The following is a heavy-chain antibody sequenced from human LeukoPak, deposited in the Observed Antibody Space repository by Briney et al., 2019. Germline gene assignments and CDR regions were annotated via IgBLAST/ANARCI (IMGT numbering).Heavy chain of an antibody. D-gene: IGHD6-19*01. CDR3: AKDILGYSSGWSFDY. J-gene: IGHJ4*02. CDR1: GCTFDDYA. Sequence: GGSLRLSCAASGCTFDDYAMHWVRQAPGKGLEWVSGISWNSGSIGYADSVKGRFTISRDNAKNSLYLQMNSLRAEDTALYYCAKDILGYSSGWSFDYWGQGTLVTVSS. CDR2: ISWNSGSI. V-gene: IGHV3-9*01.